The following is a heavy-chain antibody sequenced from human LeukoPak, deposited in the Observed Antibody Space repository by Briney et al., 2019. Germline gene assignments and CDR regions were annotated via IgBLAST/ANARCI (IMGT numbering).Heavy chain of an antibody. CDR3: ARLDMTTVTIDY. D-gene: IGHD4-11*01. V-gene: IGHV1-2*02. Sequence: ASVKVSCKASGYTFTGYYMHWVRQAPGQGLEWMGWINPNSGGTNYAQKFQGRVTMTRDTSISTAYMELSRLRSDDTAVYYCARLDMTTVTIDYWGQGTLVTVSS. CDR1: GYTFTGYY. CDR2: INPNSGGT. J-gene: IGHJ4*02.